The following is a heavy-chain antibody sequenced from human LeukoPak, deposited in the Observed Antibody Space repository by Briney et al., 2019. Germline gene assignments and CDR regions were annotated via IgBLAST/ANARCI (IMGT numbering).Heavy chain of an antibody. CDR2: IWYDGSNK. J-gene: IGHJ5*02. CDR3: ARVHMPYQQMFGWFDP. CDR1: GFTFSSYG. V-gene: IGHV3-33*01. Sequence: GGSLRLSCAASGFTFSSYGMHWVRQAPGKGLEWVAVIWYDGSNKYYAGSVKGRFTISRDNSKNTLYLQMNSLRAEDTAVYYCARVHMPYQQMFGWFDPWGQGTLVTVSS. D-gene: IGHD3-10*02.